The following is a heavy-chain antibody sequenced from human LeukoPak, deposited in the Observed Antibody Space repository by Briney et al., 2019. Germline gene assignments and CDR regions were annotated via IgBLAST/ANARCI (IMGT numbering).Heavy chain of an antibody. J-gene: IGHJ4*02. CDR2: IYYSGST. D-gene: IGHD5-18*01. CDR3: ASGIRAAMVGYYFDY. CDR1: GGSISSSSYY. V-gene: IGHV4-61*05. Sequence: SETLSLTCTVSGGSISSSSYYWGWIRQPPGKGLEWIGYIYYSGSTNYNPSLKSRVTISVDKSKNQFSLKLSSVTGAATAVYYCASGIRAAMVGYYFDYWGQGTLVTVSS.